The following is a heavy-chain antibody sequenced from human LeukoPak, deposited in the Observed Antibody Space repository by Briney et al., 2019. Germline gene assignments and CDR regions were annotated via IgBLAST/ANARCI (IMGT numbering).Heavy chain of an antibody. CDR1: GGSIRSSSYY. D-gene: IGHD3-9*01. Sequence: SETLSLPCPGSGGSIRSSSYYWGWIRHPPWKGLEWIGRIYYSGSTYYNTSLKSRVTISVDTSKNQFSLKLSSVTAADTAVYYSARPPYEILTPGWFDPWGQGTLVTVSS. J-gene: IGHJ5*02. CDR2: IYYSGST. V-gene: IGHV4-39*01. CDR3: ARPPYEILTPGWFDP.